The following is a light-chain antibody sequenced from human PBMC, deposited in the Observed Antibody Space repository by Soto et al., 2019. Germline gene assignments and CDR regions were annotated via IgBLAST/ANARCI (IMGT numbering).Light chain of an antibody. CDR1: SSDVGGYNY. CDR2: DVS. Sequence: QSALTQPASVSGSPGQSITISCSGTSSDVGGYNYVSWYQQHPGKAPKVIIYDVSNRPSGVSNRFSGSKSGNTASLTISGLQAEDEADYYCSSYTSSSTLAFGGGTKLTVL. J-gene: IGLJ2*01. CDR3: SSYTSSSTLA. V-gene: IGLV2-14*01.